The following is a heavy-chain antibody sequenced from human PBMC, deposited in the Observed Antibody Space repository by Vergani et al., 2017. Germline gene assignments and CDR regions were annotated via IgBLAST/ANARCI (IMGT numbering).Heavy chain of an antibody. J-gene: IGHJ4*02. CDR3: ARHTTYTDS. Sequence: EVELVQSGPEMRKPGESLKISCKGSEYSFGNYWIGWVRQMPGKGLEWMGIIYPADSDTRYSPSFQGTVTISADKSISTAFLQGDSLNASDTALYYCARHTTYTDSWGQGTLVTVSS. CDR1: EYSFGNYW. V-gene: IGHV5-51*01. D-gene: IGHD1-1*01. CDR2: IYPADSDT.